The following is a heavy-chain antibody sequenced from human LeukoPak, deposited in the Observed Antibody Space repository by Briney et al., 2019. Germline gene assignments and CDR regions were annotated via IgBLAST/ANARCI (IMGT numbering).Heavy chain of an antibody. V-gene: IGHV3-30*02. CDR2: IRYDGSNK. CDR1: GFTFSSYG. D-gene: IGHD6-6*01. CDR3: AKDRLYSSSSRYYFDY. J-gene: IGHJ4*02. Sequence: GRSLRLSCAASGFTFSSYGMHWVRQAPGKGLEWVAFIRYDGSNKYYADSVKGRFTISRDNSKNTLYLQMNSLRAEDTAVYYCAKDRLYSSSSRYYFDYWGQGTLVTVSS.